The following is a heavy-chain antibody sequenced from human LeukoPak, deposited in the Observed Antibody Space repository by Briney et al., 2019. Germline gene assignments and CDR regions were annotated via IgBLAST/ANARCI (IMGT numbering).Heavy chain of an antibody. V-gene: IGHV1-2*06. D-gene: IGHD3-16*01. CDR3: ARAEKVGDYFDY. Sequence: ASVKVSCKASGYTFTGYYMHWVRQAPGQGLEWMGRINPNSGGTNYAQKFQGRVTMTRDTSISTAYMELSRLRSDDTAVYYCARAEKVGDYFDYWGQGTLVTVSS. CDR1: GYTFTGYY. CDR2: INPNSGGT. J-gene: IGHJ4*02.